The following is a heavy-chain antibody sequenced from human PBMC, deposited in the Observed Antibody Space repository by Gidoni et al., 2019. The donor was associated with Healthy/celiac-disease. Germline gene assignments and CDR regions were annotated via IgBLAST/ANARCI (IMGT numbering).Heavy chain of an antibody. CDR2: SYYSGST. D-gene: IGHD3-10*01. Sequence: QVQLQESGPGLVKHSQTLSLPCTVSVVSIRRGGYYGRSIRQHPGKGLEWIGYSYYSGSTYYNPSLKSRVTISGDTSKNQFSLKLSAVTAADTAVYYCATDMVQGVRGWLASWGQGTMVTVSS. CDR3: ATDMVQGVRGWLAS. V-gene: IGHV4-31*03. CDR1: VVSIRRGGYY. J-gene: IGHJ4*02.